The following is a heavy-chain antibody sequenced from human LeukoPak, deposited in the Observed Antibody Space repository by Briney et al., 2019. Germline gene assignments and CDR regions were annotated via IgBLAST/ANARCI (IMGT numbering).Heavy chain of an antibody. CDR2: INHSGST. V-gene: IGHV4-34*01. J-gene: IGHJ5*02. Sequence: SETLSLTCAVYGGSFSGYYWSWIRQPLGKGLEWIGEINHSGSTNYNPSLKSRVTISVDTSKNQFSLKLSSVTAADTAVYYCASPWVIAARQGGSWGQGTLVTVSS. D-gene: IGHD6-6*01. CDR3: ASPWVIAARQGGS. CDR1: GGSFSGYY.